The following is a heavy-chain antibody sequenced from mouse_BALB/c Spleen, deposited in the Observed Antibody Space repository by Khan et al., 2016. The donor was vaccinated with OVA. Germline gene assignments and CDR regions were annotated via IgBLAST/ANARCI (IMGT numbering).Heavy chain of an antibody. CDR2: ISYSGNT. J-gene: IGHJ2*01. CDR1: GYSITSDYA. CDR3: ARIKGGDFDY. V-gene: IGHV3-2*02. Sequence: EVQLVESGPGLVKPSQSLSLTCTVTGYSITSDYAWNWIRQFPGNNLEWMGYISYSGNTKYTPSLKSRISITRDTSKNQFFLQLNSVTIEDTVTYYCARIKGGDFDYWGQGTTLTVSS.